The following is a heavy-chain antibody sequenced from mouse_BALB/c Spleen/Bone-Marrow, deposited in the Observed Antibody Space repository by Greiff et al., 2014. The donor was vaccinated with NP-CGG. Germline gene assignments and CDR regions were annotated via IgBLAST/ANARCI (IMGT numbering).Heavy chain of an antibody. D-gene: IGHD2-4*01. CDR3: ARAITDAMDY. V-gene: IGHV1-54*01. Sequence: QVQLKESVAELVRPGTSVRVSCKGSGYAFTNYLIEWVKQRPGQGLEGIGGINSGSGGAKYKEKFKGKGTLTADKSSSTAYMQLTSLTSDDSAVYFCARAITDAMDYWGQGTSVTVSA. J-gene: IGHJ4*01. CDR2: INSGSGGA. CDR1: GYAFTNYL.